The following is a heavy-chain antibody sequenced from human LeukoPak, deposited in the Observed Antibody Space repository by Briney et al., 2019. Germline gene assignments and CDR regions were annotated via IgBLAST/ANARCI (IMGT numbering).Heavy chain of an antibody. Sequence: GGSLRLSCAASGFTFISYDMHWVRQPTGKGLEWVSGIDTAGGTYYTGSVKGRFTISRENAKNSLSIQMNSLRAGDTAVYYCARRRYGLGSYSDAFDIWGQGTMVTVSS. CDR3: ARRRYGLGSYSDAFDI. J-gene: IGHJ3*02. CDR2: IDTAGGT. CDR1: GFTFISYD. D-gene: IGHD3-10*01. V-gene: IGHV3-13*04.